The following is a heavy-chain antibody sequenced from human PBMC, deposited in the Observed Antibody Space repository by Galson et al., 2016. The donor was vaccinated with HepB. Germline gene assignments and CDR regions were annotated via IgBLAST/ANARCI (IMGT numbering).Heavy chain of an antibody. CDR1: GFTFSNYW. D-gene: IGHD2-15*01. J-gene: IGHJ3*02. CDR2: IKQDGTQK. CDR3: AREGKGGFDI. V-gene: IGHV3-7*01. Sequence: LRLSCAASGFTFSNYWMSWVRQAPGEGLKWLVNIKQDGTQKDYVDSVKGRFTVSRDNAKNSLYLQMNSLRVEDTAVYYCAREGKGGFDIWGQGTMVTVSS.